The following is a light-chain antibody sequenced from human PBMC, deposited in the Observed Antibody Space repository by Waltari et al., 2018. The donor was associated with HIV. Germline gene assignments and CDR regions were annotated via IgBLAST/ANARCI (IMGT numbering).Light chain of an antibody. CDR1: QNIGNY. CDR3: QQRSNWPPVT. Sequence: EVVLTQSPSTLSLSQGERATLSCRASQNIGNYLAWYQQKPGQAPRLLIYGASTRASGIPARFSGSGSGTDFTLTISSLEPEDVAVYYCQQRSNWPPVTFGQGTRLEI. J-gene: IGKJ5*01. V-gene: IGKV3-11*01. CDR2: GAS.